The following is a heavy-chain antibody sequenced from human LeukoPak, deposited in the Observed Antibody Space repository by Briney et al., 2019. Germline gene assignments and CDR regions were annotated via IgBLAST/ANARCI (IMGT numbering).Heavy chain of an antibody. CDR3: AKGGYYDSSAYYYVRYFDL. J-gene: IGHJ2*01. D-gene: IGHD3-22*01. CDR1: GFPFDSDA. Sequence: PGGSLRLSCEGSGFPFDSDALSWVRRAPGKGLEWVSGLSTRSNKTYYADNVKGRFTISRDNSKNTLYLQMNSLRAEDTAVYYCAKGGYYDSSAYYYVRYFDLWGRGTLVTVSS. CDR2: LSTRSNKT. V-gene: IGHV3-23*01.